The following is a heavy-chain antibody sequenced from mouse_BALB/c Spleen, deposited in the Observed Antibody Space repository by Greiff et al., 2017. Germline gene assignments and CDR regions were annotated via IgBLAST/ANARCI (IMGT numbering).Heavy chain of an antibody. D-gene: IGHD2-3*01. J-gene: IGHJ2*01. V-gene: IGHV14-3*02. Sequence: EVKLMESGAELVKPGASVKLSCTASGFNIKDTDMHWVKQRPEKGLEWIGRIDTANGNTKYDPKFQGKATITADTSSNTAYLQLSSLTSEDTAVYYCAREGGGYFLYYFDYWGQGTTLTVSS. CDR1: GFNIKDTD. CDR3: AREGGGYFLYYFDY. CDR2: IDTANGNT.